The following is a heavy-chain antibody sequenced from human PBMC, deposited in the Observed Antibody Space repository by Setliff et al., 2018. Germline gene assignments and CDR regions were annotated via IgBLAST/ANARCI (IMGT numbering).Heavy chain of an antibody. D-gene: IGHD1-26*01. CDR3: IRDTHMSGAYYFDY. V-gene: IGHV3-72*01. CDR1: GFTFSDHY. Sequence: GSLRLSCAVSGFTFSDHYMDWVRQVPGKGLEWVGRSRDKGNSYTTEYAASVKGRFTISRDASKNSLFLQMNSLKTEDTAVYYCIRDTHMSGAYYFDYWGQGTLVTVSS. J-gene: IGHJ4*02. CDR2: SRDKGNSYTT.